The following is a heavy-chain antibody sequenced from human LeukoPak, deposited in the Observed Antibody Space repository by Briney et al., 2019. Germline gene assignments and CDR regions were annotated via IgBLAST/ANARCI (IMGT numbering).Heavy chain of an antibody. CDR2: IYYSGST. J-gene: IGHJ5*02. CDR3: ARAFVAAAGTGPNWFDP. CDR1: GGSISSYY. D-gene: IGHD6-13*01. Sequence: SETLSLTCTVSGGSISSYYWSWIRQPPGKGLEWIGYIYYSGSTNYNPSLKSRVTISVETSKNQFSLKLSSVTAADTAVYYCARAFVAAAGTGPNWFDPWGQGTLVTVSS. V-gene: IGHV4-59*01.